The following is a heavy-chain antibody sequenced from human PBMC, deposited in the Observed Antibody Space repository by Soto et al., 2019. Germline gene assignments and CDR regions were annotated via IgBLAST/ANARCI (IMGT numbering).Heavy chain of an antibody. CDR2: ISYDGSNK. Sequence: GGSLRLSCAASGFTFSSYGMHWVRQAPGKGLEWVAVISYDGSNKYYADSVKGRFTTSRDNSKNTLYLQMNSLRAEDTAVYYCAKGGGYNSASGYYYYGMDVWGQGTTVTVSS. CDR1: GFTFSSYG. CDR3: AKGGGYNSASGYYYYGMDV. J-gene: IGHJ6*02. D-gene: IGHD5-12*01. V-gene: IGHV3-30*18.